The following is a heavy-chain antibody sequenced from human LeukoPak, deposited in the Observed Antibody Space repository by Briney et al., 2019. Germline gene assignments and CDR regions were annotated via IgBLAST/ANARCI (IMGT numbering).Heavy chain of an antibody. CDR1: GFTFSTYS. CDR2: IIASGSST. J-gene: IGHJ4*02. CDR3: ARDPPGDY. V-gene: IGHV3-23*01. Sequence: GGSLRLSCAASGFTFSTYSMGWVRQAPGKGLEWVSAIIASGSSTYYADSVKGRFTISRDNSKNTLYLQMNSLRAEDTAVYYCARDPPGDYWGQGTLVTVSS.